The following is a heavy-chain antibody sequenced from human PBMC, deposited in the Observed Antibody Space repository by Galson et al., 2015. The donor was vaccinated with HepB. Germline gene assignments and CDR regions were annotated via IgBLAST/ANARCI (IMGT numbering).Heavy chain of an antibody. CDR3: ARAGGVLRFLEWLPPEHY. CDR1: GFTFSSYE. Sequence: SLRLSCAASGFTFSSYEMNWVRQAPGKGLEWVSYISSSGSTIYYADSVKGRFTISRDNAKNSLYLQMNSLRAEDTAVYYCARAGGVLRFLEWLPPEHYWGQGTLVTVSS. J-gene: IGHJ4*02. CDR2: ISSSGSTI. V-gene: IGHV3-48*03. D-gene: IGHD3-3*01.